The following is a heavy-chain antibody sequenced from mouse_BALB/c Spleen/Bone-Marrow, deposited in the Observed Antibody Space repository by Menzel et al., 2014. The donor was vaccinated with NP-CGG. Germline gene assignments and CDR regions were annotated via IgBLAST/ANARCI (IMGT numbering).Heavy chain of an antibody. CDR1: GYAFANYL. Sequence: VNVVESGAELVRPGTSAKVSCKASGYAFANYLIEWVKQRPGQGLEWIGVINPGSGGTNYNEKFKGKATLTADNSSNTAYMHLSSLTSDDSAVYFCARGGHGSYWGQGTTLTVSS. D-gene: IGHD2-2*01. J-gene: IGHJ2*01. V-gene: IGHV1-54*03. CDR3: ARGGHGSY. CDR2: INPGSGGT.